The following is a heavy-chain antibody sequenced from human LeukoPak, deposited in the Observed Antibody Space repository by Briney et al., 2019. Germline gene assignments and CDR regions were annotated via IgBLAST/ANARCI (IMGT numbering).Heavy chain of an antibody. CDR3: ARDRGLGDYFDY. D-gene: IGHD5-12*01. Sequence: PSETLSLTCTVSGGSISSYYWSWIRQPPGKGLEWIGYIYYSGSTNYNPSLKSRVTISVDTSKNQFSLKLSSVTAADTAVYYCARDRGLGDYFDYWGQGALVTVSS. CDR2: IYYSGST. V-gene: IGHV4-59*01. CDR1: GGSISSYY. J-gene: IGHJ4*02.